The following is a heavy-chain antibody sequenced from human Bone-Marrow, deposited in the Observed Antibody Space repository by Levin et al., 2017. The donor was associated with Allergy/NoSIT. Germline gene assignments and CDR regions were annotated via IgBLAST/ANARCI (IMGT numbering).Heavy chain of an antibody. Sequence: SVKVSCKASGGTFSSYPISWVRQAPGQGLEWMGRIIPILGIANYAQKFQGRVTITADKSTSTAYMELSSLRSEDTAVYYCARDEGCSGGSCYSFDYWGQGTLVTVSS. V-gene: IGHV1-69*04. CDR3: ARDEGCSGGSCYSFDY. CDR2: IIPILGIA. J-gene: IGHJ4*02. CDR1: GGTFSSYP. D-gene: IGHD2-15*01.